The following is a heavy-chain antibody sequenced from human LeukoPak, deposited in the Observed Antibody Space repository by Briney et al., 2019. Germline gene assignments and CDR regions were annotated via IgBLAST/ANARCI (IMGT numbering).Heavy chain of an antibody. D-gene: IGHD3-10*01. CDR2: INHSEST. Sequence: PSETLSLTCAVYGGSFSGYYWSWIRQPPGKGLEWIGEINHSESTNYNPSLKSRVTISVDTSKNQFSLKLSSVTAADTAVYYCAGYSRRPGPWFETTGGDYYFDYWGQGTLVTVSS. CDR1: GGSFSGYY. J-gene: IGHJ4*02. CDR3: AGYSRRPGPWFETTGGDYYFDY. V-gene: IGHV4-34*01.